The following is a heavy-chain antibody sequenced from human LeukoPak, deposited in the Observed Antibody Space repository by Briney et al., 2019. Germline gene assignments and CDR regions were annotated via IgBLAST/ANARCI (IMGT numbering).Heavy chain of an antibody. V-gene: IGHV3-23*01. CDR1: GFPFSDFS. CDR3: AKDPHPYYYDSSGYYFDY. CDR2: TNSGGSTT. D-gene: IGHD3-22*01. J-gene: IGHJ4*02. Sequence: PGGSLRLSCATSGFPFSDFSMTWVRQAPGKGLEWISTTNSGGSTTDYAESVKGRFTISRDNSKNTLYLQMSSLRVEDTAVYYCAKDPHPYYYDSSGYYFDYWGQGTLVTVSS.